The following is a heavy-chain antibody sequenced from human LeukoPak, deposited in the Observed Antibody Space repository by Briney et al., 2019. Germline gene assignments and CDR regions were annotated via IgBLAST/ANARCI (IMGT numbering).Heavy chain of an antibody. V-gene: IGHV4-59*01. CDR1: GGSISSYY. CDR3: ARGSYYHGSGIIDY. J-gene: IGHJ4*02. D-gene: IGHD3-10*01. CDR2: IYYSGST. Sequence: PSETLSLTCTVSGGSISSYYWSWIRQPPGKGLEWIGYIYYSGSTNYNPSLKSRVTISVDTSKNQFSLKLSSVTAADTAVYYCARGSYYHGSGIIDYWGQGTLVTVSS.